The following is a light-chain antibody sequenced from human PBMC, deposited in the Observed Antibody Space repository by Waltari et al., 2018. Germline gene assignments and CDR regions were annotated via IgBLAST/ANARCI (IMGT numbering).Light chain of an antibody. J-gene: IGKJ4*01. CDR2: DAS. CDR1: QSVGTY. CDR3: QQRGSWPLT. Sequence: EIVLTQSPDTLSLSPGERATLSCRASQSVGTYLAWYQHKSGQTPRLLIYDASNRATGIPARFSGSGSGTDFTLTISSLDPEDFAIYYCQQRGSWPLTFGGGTKLEI. V-gene: IGKV3-11*01.